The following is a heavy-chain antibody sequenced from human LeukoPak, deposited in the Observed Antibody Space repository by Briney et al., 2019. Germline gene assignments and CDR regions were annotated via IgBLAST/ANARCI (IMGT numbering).Heavy chain of an antibody. J-gene: IGHJ3*02. Sequence: SETLSLTRTVTGGSISSGSYYWSWIRQPAGKGLEWIGRIHTSGSTNYNPSLKSRVTISVDTSKNQFSLKLSSVTAADTAVYYCARAPSWYDIWDAFDIWGQGTMVTVSS. D-gene: IGHD3-9*01. CDR2: IHTSGST. CDR3: ARAPSWYDIWDAFDI. CDR1: GGSISSGSYY. V-gene: IGHV4-61*02.